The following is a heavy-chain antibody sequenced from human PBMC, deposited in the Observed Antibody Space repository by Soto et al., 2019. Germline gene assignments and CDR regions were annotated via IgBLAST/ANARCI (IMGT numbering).Heavy chain of an antibody. Sequence: GGSLRLSCAASGFTVSSNYMSWVRQAPGKGLEWVSVIYSGGSTYYADSVKGRFTISRDNSKNTLYLQMNSLRAEDTAVYYCARDPHSGSYWDWYFDLWGRGTLVTVSS. CDR1: GFTVSSNY. D-gene: IGHD1-26*01. CDR2: IYSGGST. J-gene: IGHJ2*01. V-gene: IGHV3-66*01. CDR3: ARDPHSGSYWDWYFDL.